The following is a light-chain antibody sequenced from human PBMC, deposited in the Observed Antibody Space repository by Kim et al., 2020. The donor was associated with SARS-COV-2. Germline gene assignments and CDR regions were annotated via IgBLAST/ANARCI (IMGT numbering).Light chain of an antibody. Sequence: LCPGERATLSCRASQSVSRSFAWYQQKPGQAPRLLIYDASKRVTGIPARFSGSGSGTDFTLTISSLEPEDFAVYYCQQRSNWPLTFGGGTKVDIK. CDR3: QQRSNWPLT. J-gene: IGKJ4*01. CDR2: DAS. CDR1: QSVSRS. V-gene: IGKV3-11*01.